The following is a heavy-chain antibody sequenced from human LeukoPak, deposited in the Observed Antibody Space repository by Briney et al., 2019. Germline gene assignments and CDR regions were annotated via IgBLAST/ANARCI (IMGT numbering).Heavy chain of an antibody. V-gene: IGHV3-48*01. CDR1: GFTFSFYG. CDR3: VREVIGLDY. D-gene: IGHD3-10*01. Sequence: PGGSLRLSCAASGFTFSFYGMIWVRQAPGKGLEWVSYISSSSSTIQYADSVRGRFTISRDNAKNSLFLQMDSLRAEDTAVYYCVREVIGLDYWGQGTLVTVSS. CDR2: ISSSSSTI. J-gene: IGHJ4*02.